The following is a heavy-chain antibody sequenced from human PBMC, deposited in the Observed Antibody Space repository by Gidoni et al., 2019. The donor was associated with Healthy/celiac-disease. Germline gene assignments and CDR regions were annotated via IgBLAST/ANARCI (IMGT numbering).Heavy chain of an antibody. CDR3: AKERGCGELLSQFGY. V-gene: IGHV3-23*01. CDR2: ISGSGGST. Sequence: EVQLLASGGGLVPPGGSLRLYCAASGFTFSSYARSWVRQAQGKGLEWVSAISGSGGSTYYADSVKGRFTISRDNSKNTLYLQMNSLRAEDTAVYYCAKERGCGELLSQFGYWGQGTLVTVSS. J-gene: IGHJ4*02. D-gene: IGHD3-10*01. CDR1: GFTFSSYA.